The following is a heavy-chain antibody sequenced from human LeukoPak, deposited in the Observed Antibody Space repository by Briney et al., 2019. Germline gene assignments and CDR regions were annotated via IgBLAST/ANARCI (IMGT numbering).Heavy chain of an antibody. J-gene: IGHJ4*02. CDR1: GFSFSNYA. Sequence: PGGSLRLSCAASGFSFSNYAMSWVRPAPGEGLEWVSAISGSGGSTYYADSVKGRFTISRDNSKSTLYLQVNSLRAEDTAVYYCAKEQVLTIDYWGQGTRVTVSS. D-gene: IGHD4-11*01. CDR2: ISGSGGST. V-gene: IGHV3-23*01. CDR3: AKEQVLTIDY.